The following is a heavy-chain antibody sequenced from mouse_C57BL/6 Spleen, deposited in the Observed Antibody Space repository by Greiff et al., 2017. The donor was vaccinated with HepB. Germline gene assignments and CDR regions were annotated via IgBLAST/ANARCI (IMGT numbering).Heavy chain of an antibody. Sequence: VQLQQPGAELVKPGASVKLSCKASGYTFTSYWMHWVKQRPGQGLEWIGMIHPNSGSTNYNEKFKSKATLTVDKSSSTAYMQLSSLTSEDSAVYYCARWGTMITTGPYAMDYWGQGTSVTVSS. CDR1: GYTFTSYW. J-gene: IGHJ4*01. V-gene: IGHV1-64*01. CDR3: ARWGTMITTGPYAMDY. CDR2: IHPNSGST. D-gene: IGHD2-4*01.